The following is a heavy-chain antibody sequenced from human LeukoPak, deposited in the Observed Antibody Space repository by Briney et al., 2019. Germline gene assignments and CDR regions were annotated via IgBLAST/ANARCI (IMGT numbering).Heavy chain of an antibody. D-gene: IGHD3/OR15-3a*01. Sequence: GGSLRLSCEGSGFTFSNYWMTWVRQAPEKGLEWVANIKPSGSEKHYADSVEGRFTISRDNAKNSLYLQMNSLRAEDTAVYYCAREPSGLDFYGMDVWGQGTTVTVSS. CDR3: AREPSGLDFYGMDV. V-gene: IGHV3-7*01. J-gene: IGHJ6*02. CDR1: GFTFSNYW. CDR2: IKPSGSEK.